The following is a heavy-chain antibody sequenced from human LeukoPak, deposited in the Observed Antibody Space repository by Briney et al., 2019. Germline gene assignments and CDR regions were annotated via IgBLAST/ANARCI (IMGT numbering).Heavy chain of an antibody. J-gene: IGHJ5*02. Sequence: SETLSLTCTVSGASISNYYWSWIRQPPASGLEWMGHIYYSGSTYYNPPLQSRVTILVVTSHKQLSLKQTSVTAADTAVYYCARGTFFGVFTTLGEETLVTVSS. CDR2: IYYSGST. D-gene: IGHD3-3*01. CDR1: GASISNYY. V-gene: IGHV4-59*01. CDR3: ARGTFFGVFTT.